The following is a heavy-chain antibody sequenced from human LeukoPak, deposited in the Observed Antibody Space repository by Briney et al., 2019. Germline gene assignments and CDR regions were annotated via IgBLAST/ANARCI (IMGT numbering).Heavy chain of an antibody. CDR3: ARHERDYYGSGSYGPYYYYMDV. V-gene: IGHV4-39*01. D-gene: IGHD3-10*01. CDR1: GGSISSSSYY. J-gene: IGHJ6*03. Sequence: SETLSLTCTVSGGSISSSSYYWGWIRQPPGTGLEWIGSIYYSGSTYYNPSLKSRVTISVDTSKNQFSLKLSSVTAADTAVYYCARHERDYYGSGSYGPYYYYMDVWGKGTTVTISS. CDR2: IYYSGST.